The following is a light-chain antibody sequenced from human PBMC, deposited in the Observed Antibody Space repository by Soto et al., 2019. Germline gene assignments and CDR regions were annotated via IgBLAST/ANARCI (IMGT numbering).Light chain of an antibody. V-gene: IGLV2-11*01. Sequence: QSALTQPRSVSGSPGQSVTISCTGTSSDVGGYNYVSWYQQHPGKAPKLMIYDVSKRPSGVPDRFSGSKSGNTASLTISGLQADDEADYYCCSYAGSYTSFGGGTKLTVL. CDR3: CSYAGSYTS. CDR1: SSDVGGYNY. CDR2: DVS. J-gene: IGLJ2*01.